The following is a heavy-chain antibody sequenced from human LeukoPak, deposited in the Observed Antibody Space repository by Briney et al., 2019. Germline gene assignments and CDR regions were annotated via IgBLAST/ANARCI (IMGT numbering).Heavy chain of an antibody. D-gene: IGHD2-2*01. J-gene: IGHJ5*02. CDR1: GFTFSSYS. V-gene: IGHV3-7*01. Sequence: GGSLRLSCTASGFTFSSYSMSWVRQAPGKGLEWVSHINQDGSEKYYVDSVKGRFTISRDNAKNSLYLQMNSLRAEDTAVYYCARGRRVPAAMGNWFDPWGQGTLVTVSS. CDR3: ARGRRVPAAMGNWFDP. CDR2: INQDGSEK.